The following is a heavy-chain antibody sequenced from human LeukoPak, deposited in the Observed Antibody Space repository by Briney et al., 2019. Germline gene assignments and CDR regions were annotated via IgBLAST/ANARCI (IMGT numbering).Heavy chain of an antibody. CDR3: ARETTYYYDKSGFPKPNYYGMDV. D-gene: IGHD3-22*01. J-gene: IGHJ6*02. CDR1: GGSISSYY. V-gene: IGHV4-59*01. Sequence: PSETLSLTCTVSGGSISSYYWSWIRQPPGKGLEWIGYIYYSGSTNYNPSLKSRVTISVDTSKNQFSLKLSSVTAADTAVYYCARETTYYYDKSGFPKPNYYGMDVWGQGTTVTVSS. CDR2: IYYSGST.